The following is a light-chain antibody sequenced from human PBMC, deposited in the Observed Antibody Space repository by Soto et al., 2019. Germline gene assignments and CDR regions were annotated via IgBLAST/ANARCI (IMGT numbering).Light chain of an antibody. V-gene: IGKV3-11*01. CDR3: QQRDNWSLT. CDR1: QSVSSY. Sequence: EIVLTQSPVTLSLSPGERATLSCRASQSVSSYLVWYQQKHGQAPRLLIYDASNRDDGVPARFTGSGSGTDFTLTISRLEPEDCAVYYCQQRDNWSLTFGGGTKVEIK. CDR2: DAS. J-gene: IGKJ4*01.